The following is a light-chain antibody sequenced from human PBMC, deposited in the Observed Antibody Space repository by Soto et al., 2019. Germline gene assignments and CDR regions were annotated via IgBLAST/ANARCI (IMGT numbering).Light chain of an antibody. Sequence: ETVLTQSPATLSLSPGERATLSCRASQTVNGNYLGWYQQKPGQAPRLLIYGTSSRATGIPDRFSGSGSGTGFTLTISRLEPEDFAVYYCQQRSDWPPITFGQGTRLEIK. CDR1: QTVNGNY. V-gene: IGKV3D-20*02. CDR2: GTS. CDR3: QQRSDWPPIT. J-gene: IGKJ5*01.